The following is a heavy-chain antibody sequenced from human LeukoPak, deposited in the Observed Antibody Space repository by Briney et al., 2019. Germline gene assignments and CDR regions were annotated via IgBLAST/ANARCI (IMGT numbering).Heavy chain of an antibody. Sequence: ASETLSLTCTVSGGSISSYYWSWIRQPPGKGLEWIGYIYYSGSTNYNPSLKSRVTISVDTSKNQFSLKLSSVTAADTAVYYCARGVLRPMVRGVTIDYWGQGTLVTVSS. CDR3: ARGVLRPMVRGVTIDY. CDR2: IYYSGST. J-gene: IGHJ4*02. V-gene: IGHV4-59*12. CDR1: GGSISSYY. D-gene: IGHD3-10*01.